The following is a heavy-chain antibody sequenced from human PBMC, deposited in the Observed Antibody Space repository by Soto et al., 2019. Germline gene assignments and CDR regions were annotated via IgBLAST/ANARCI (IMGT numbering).Heavy chain of an antibody. D-gene: IGHD6-19*01. Sequence: PSQTLSLTCVISGDSVSSNSAAWNWIRQSPSRGLEWLGRTYYRSKWYNDYAVSVKSRITINPDTSKNQFSLQLNSVTPEDTAVYYCERESQDIAVAGPYYYYYGMDVWGQGTTVTVSS. V-gene: IGHV6-1*01. CDR1: GDSVSSNSAA. J-gene: IGHJ6*02. CDR2: TYYRSKWYN. CDR3: ERESQDIAVAGPYYYYYGMDV.